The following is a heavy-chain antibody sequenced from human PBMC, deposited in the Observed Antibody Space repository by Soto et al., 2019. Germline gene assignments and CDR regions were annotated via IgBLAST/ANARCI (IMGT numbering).Heavy chain of an antibody. D-gene: IGHD1-26*01. V-gene: IGHV1-18*04. J-gene: IGHJ5*02. CDR1: GYTFTIYG. Sequence: ASLKVSCKASGYTFTIYGISWVRQAPGEGLEWMGVINPHGGSTAYAQKFKGRVTLTRDTSASTVYMEVSSLTSEDTAMYYCARSSGGNFGIIIEGTNWFAPWGQGTLVTVSS. CDR2: INPHGGST. CDR3: ARSSGGNFGIIIEGTNWFAP.